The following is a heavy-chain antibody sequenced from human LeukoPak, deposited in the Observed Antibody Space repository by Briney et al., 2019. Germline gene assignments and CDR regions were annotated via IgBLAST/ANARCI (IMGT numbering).Heavy chain of an antibody. D-gene: IGHD2-15*01. J-gene: IGHJ4*02. CDR2: IIPIFGTA. V-gene: IGHV1-69*13. CDR1: GGTFSSYA. Sequence: SVKVSCKASGGTFSSYAISWVRQAPGQGLEWMGGIIPIFGTANYAQKFQGRVTITADESTSTAYMELSSLRSEDTAVYYCATGLGYCSGGSCYSSYTGGPDYWGQGTLVTISS. CDR3: ATGLGYCSGGSCYSSYTGGPDY.